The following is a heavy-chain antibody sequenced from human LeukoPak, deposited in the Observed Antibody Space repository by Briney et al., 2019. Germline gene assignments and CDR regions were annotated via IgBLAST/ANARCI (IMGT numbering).Heavy chain of an antibody. CDR1: GGSISSYY. V-gene: IGHV4-59*01. CDR2: IYYSGST. CDR3: ARGDPVGIAAAPRAIDI. Sequence: SETLSLTCTVSGGSISSYYWSWIRQPPGKGLEWIGYIYYSGSTNYNPPLKSRVTISVDTSKDQFSLKLSSVTAADTAVYYCARGDPVGIAAAPRAIDIWGQGTMVTVSS. D-gene: IGHD6-13*01. J-gene: IGHJ3*02.